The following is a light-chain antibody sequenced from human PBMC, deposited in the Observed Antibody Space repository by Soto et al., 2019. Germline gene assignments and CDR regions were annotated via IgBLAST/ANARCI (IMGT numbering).Light chain of an antibody. Sequence: EIVMTQSPATLSVSPGERATLSCRASQGVSSNLAWYQQKPGQAPRLLIYGASTRATGIPARFSGSGSGTEFTLTISSLQSEDFAVYSCQHYTDSPPSYTFGQGTKLEIK. V-gene: IGKV3-15*01. CDR3: QHYTDSPPSYT. CDR2: GAS. J-gene: IGKJ2*01. CDR1: QGVSSN.